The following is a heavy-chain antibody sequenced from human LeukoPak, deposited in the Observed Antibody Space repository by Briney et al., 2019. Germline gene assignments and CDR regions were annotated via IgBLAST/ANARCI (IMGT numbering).Heavy chain of an antibody. CDR1: GFTFGDYS. CDR2: IRSKGYGGTA. CDR3: TREIRYFDWFQADY. D-gene: IGHD3-9*01. V-gene: IGHV3-49*03. Sequence: GGSLRLSCTTSGFTFGDYSMSWFRQAPGKGLEWVGFIRSKGYGGTAEYAASVKGRFTISRDDSNSIAYLQMDSLKTEDTAVYYCTREIRYFDWFQADYWGQGTLVTVSS. J-gene: IGHJ4*02.